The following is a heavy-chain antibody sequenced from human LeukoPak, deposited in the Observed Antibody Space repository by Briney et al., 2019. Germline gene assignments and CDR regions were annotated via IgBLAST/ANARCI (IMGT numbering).Heavy chain of an antibody. D-gene: IGHD5-18*01. CDR3: ARTDSYGPTTYYYYYYMDV. J-gene: IGHJ6*03. V-gene: IGHV4-61*10. Sequence: PSETLSLTCTVSGGSISSDRYSWSWIRQPAGKGLEWIGYIYYSGSTNYNPSLKSRVTISVDTSKNQFSLELSSVTAADTAVYYCARTDSYGPTTYYYYYYMDVWGKGTTVTVSS. CDR2: IYYSGST. CDR1: GGSISSDRYS.